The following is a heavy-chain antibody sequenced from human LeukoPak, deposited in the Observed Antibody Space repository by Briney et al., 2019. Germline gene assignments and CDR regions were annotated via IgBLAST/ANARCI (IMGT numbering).Heavy chain of an antibody. CDR2: INHSGST. D-gene: IGHD6-13*01. V-gene: IGHV4-34*01. Sequence: SETLSLTCAVYGGSFSGYYWSWIRQPPGKGLEWIGEINHSGSTNYNPSLKSRVTISVDTSKNQFSLKLSSVTAADTAVYYCARRPARYSSSWRLPFDYWGQGTLVTVSS. J-gene: IGHJ4*02. CDR3: ARRPARYSSSWRLPFDY. CDR1: GGSFSGYY.